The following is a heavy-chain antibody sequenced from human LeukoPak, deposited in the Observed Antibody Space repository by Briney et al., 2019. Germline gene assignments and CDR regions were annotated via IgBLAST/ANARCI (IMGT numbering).Heavy chain of an antibody. Sequence: GRSLRLSCAASGFTFSSYAMHWVRQAPGKGLEWVAVISYDGSNKYYADSVKGRFTISRDNSKNTLYLQMNSLRAEDTAVYYCAREVEAFDIWGQGTMVTVSS. CDR1: GFTFSSYA. V-gene: IGHV3-30-3*01. CDR3: AREVEAFDI. CDR2: ISYDGSNK. J-gene: IGHJ3*02.